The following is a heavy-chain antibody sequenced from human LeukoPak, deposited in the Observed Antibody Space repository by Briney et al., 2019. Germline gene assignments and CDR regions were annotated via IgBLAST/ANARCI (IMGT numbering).Heavy chain of an antibody. CDR1: GGSLNNHF. Sequence: SETLSLTCTVSGGSLNNHFWSWIRQPPGKGPEWIGYIFYSGSTSYNPSLRSRVSLSLDPSKNRFSLRLRSITAADTAMYYCVRDDPVTAFDYWGLGTLVIVSS. D-gene: IGHD2-21*02. CDR3: VRDDPVTAFDY. CDR2: IFYSGST. J-gene: IGHJ4*02. V-gene: IGHV4-59*11.